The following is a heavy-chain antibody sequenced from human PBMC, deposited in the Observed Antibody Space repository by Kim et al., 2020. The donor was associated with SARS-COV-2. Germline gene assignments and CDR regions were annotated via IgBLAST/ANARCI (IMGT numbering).Heavy chain of an antibody. CDR1: GLTFSSYA. D-gene: IGHD3-16*02. Sequence: GGSLRLSCAASGLTFSSYAMSWVRQAPGKGLEWVSAISGSGDSTYYADSVKGRFTISRDNSKNTLYLQMSGLRAEDTAVYYCALRLYHKIYWYFDLWGRGTLVTVSS. CDR3: ALRLYHKIYWYFDL. CDR2: ISGSGDST. V-gene: IGHV3-23*01. J-gene: IGHJ2*01.